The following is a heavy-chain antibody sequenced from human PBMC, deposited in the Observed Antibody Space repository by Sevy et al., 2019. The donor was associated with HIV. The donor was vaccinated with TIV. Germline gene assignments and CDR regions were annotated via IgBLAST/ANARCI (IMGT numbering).Heavy chain of an antibody. CDR1: GLSVSDNS. V-gene: IGHV3-53*01. J-gene: IGHJ4*02. D-gene: IGHD3-3*01. CDR3: ARGKHVSDYYGSFDY. Sequence: GGSLRLSCAASGLSVSDNSMSWVRQAPGKGLEWVSVIYIGHNTYYADSVKGRFTISRDNAENTLFLQMNSLRVEDTAVYYCARGKHVSDYYGSFDYWGQGTLVTVSS. CDR2: IYIGHNT.